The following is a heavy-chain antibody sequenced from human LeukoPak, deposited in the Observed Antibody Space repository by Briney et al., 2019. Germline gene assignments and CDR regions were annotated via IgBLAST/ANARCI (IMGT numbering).Heavy chain of an antibody. CDR3: AKDVEYGSGTPIGY. CDR2: IRYDGSNK. Sequence: PGGSLRLSCAASGFTFSSYGMHWVRQAPGKGLEWVAFIRYDGSNKYYADSVKGRFTISRDNAKNSLYLQMNSLRAEDTAVYYCAKDVEYGSGTPIGYWGQGTLVTVSS. J-gene: IGHJ4*02. V-gene: IGHV3-30*02. CDR1: GFTFSSYG. D-gene: IGHD3-10*01.